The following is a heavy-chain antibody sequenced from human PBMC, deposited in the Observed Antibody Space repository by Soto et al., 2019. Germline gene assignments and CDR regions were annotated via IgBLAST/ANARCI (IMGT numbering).Heavy chain of an antibody. CDR2: ISGSGGST. CDR1: GFTFSSYA. J-gene: IGHJ6*03. CDR3: AKTLRPHLNWGSPHYYYYYMDV. Sequence: GGSLRLSCAASGFTFSSYAMSWVRQAPGKGLEWVSAISGSGGSTYYADSVKGRFTISRDNSKNTLYLQMNSLRAEDKDVYYCAKTLRPHLNWGSPHYYYYYMDVWGKGTTVTVSS. V-gene: IGHV3-23*01. D-gene: IGHD7-27*01.